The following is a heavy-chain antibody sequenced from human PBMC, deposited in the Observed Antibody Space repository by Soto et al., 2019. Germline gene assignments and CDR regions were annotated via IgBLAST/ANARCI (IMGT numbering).Heavy chain of an antibody. J-gene: IGHJ5*02. CDR2: ISGSGGST. Sequence: GGSLRLSCAASGFTFSSYAMSWVRQAPGKGLEWVSAISGSGGSTYYADSVKGRFTISRDNSKNTLYLQMNSLRAEDTAVYYWAKLPAAIVGSWFDPWGQGSLVTVSS. V-gene: IGHV3-23*01. CDR1: GFTFSSYA. D-gene: IGHD2-2*01. CDR3: AKLPAAIVGSWFDP.